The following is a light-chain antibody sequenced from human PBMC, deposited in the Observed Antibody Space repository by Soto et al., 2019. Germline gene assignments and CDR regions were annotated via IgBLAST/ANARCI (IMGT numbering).Light chain of an antibody. Sequence: EIVLTQSPATLSLSPGERATLSCRASQSVGSNLAWYQQQPGLAPRLLIYDASNRATGIPARFSGSGYGTDFTLTISSLEPEDFAVYFCQQYSSPPQTFGQGTKVEIK. J-gene: IGKJ1*01. CDR2: DAS. CDR1: QSVGSN. V-gene: IGKV3-11*01. CDR3: QQYSSPPQT.